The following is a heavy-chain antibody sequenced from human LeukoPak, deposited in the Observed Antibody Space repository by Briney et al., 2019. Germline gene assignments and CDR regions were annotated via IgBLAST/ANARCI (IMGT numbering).Heavy chain of an antibody. Sequence: GGSLRLSCAASGFTFSSYAMSWVRQAPGKGLEWVSAISGSGGSTYYADSVKGRFTISRDNSKNTLYLQMKSLRAEDTAVYYFAKEGSGWIVAAPGTFDYWGQGTLVTVSS. D-gene: IGHD2-2*01. J-gene: IGHJ4*02. CDR1: GFTFSSYA. CDR3: AKEGSGWIVAAPGTFDY. V-gene: IGHV3-23*01. CDR2: ISGSGGST.